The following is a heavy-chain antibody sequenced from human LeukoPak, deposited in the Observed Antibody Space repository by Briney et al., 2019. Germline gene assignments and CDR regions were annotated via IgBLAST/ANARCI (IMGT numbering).Heavy chain of an antibody. CDR2: ISYSGGST. CDR3: AKIRECSTTSCYRTYGMDV. J-gene: IGHJ6*02. D-gene: IGHD2-2*01. Sequence: GGSPRLSCAASGFTFSNYAMSWVRQAPGKGLEWVSVISYSGGSTYYADSVKGRFTISRDNSKNTLYLQMNSLRAEDTAVYFCAKIRECSTTSCYRTYGMDVWGQGTTVTVSS. V-gene: IGHV3-23*01. CDR1: GFTFSNYA.